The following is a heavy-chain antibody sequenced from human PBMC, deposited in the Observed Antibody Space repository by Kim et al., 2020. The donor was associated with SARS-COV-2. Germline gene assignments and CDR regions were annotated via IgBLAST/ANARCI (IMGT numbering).Heavy chain of an antibody. Sequence: GGSLRLSCTASGFTFGDYAMSWFRQAPGKGLEWVGFIRSKAYGGTTEYAASVKGRFTIPRDDSKSIAYLQMNSLKTEDTAVYYCTRARIGGAGTTWFDYWGQGTLVTVSS. CDR2: IRSKAYGGTT. CDR1: GFTFGDYA. V-gene: IGHV3-49*03. J-gene: IGHJ4*02. D-gene: IGHD1-1*01. CDR3: TRARIGGAGTTWFDY.